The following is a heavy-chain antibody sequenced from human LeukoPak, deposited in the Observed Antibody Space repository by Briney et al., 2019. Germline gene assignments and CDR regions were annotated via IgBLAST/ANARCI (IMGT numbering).Heavy chain of an antibody. CDR2: INAGNGDT. J-gene: IGHJ6*04. V-gene: IGHV1-3*01. Sequence: GASGKVCCTSSGYTFTSYAMHWVRQAPGQKLGWMGWINAGNGDTKYSQKFQGRVTITRDTSASTAYMELSSLRSEDTAGYYCARCGPGSTSCYNKGNIGMDVWGKGTTVTVSS. CDR3: ARCGPGSTSCYNKGNIGMDV. CDR1: GYTFTSYA. D-gene: IGHD2-2*02.